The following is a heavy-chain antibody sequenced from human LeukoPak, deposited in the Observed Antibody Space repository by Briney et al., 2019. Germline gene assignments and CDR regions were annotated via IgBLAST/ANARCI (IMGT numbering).Heavy chain of an antibody. CDR3: ARDRAYYYDIDAFDI. CDR1: GFTFSSYS. CDR2: ISSSSSTI. J-gene: IGHJ3*02. Sequence: GGSLRLSCAASGFTFSSYSMNWVRQAPGKGLEWVSYISSSSSTIYYADSVKGRFTISRDNAKNSLYLQMNSLRAEDTAVYYCARDRAYYYDIDAFDIWGQGTMVTVSS. D-gene: IGHD3-22*01. V-gene: IGHV3-48*04.